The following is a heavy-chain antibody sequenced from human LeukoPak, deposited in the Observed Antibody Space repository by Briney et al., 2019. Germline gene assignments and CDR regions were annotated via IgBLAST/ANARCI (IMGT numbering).Heavy chain of an antibody. J-gene: IGHJ4*02. CDR1: GYRFTSYW. Sequence: GESLKISCKGSGYRFTSYWIGWVRQMPGKGLEWMGIIYPGDSDTKYSPTFQGQVTISADKSISTAYLQWSSLKASDTPMYYCARPSSSTWYSSPLGYWGQGTLVTVSS. CDR3: ARPSSSTWYSSPLGY. D-gene: IGHD6-13*01. CDR2: IYPGDSDT. V-gene: IGHV5-51*01.